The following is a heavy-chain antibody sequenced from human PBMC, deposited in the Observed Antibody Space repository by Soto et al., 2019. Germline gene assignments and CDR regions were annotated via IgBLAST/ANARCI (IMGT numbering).Heavy chain of an antibody. D-gene: IGHD3-3*01. CDR3: SHRILRTVFGLVTTTAIYFDF. J-gene: IGHJ4*02. V-gene: IGHV2-5*02. Sequence: QITLKESGPTVVKPTETLTLTCTFSGFSLTTSGACVGWVRQSPGKAPEWRALIYWDDDKRYSTSLNSKLIITKDTSKNQFVLTMANVDPAYSATYYCSHRILRTVFGLVTTTAIYFDFWGPGTPVVVSS. CDR1: GFSLTTSGAC. CDR2: IYWDDDK.